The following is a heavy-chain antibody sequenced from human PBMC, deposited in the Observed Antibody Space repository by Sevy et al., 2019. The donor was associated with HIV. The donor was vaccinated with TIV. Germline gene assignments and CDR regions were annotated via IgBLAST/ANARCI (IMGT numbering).Heavy chain of an antibody. CDR3: ARGGGNGWSYFDY. J-gene: IGHJ4*02. Sequence: ASVKVSCKASGGIFKTYGFSWVRQAPGQGPEWVGGIIPILGTTNYAQKFQDRVTISADEYTKTVHMELRNLRSEDTGVYYCARGGGNGWSYFDYWGQETLVTVSS. CDR2: IIPILGTT. D-gene: IGHD6-19*01. CDR1: GGIFKTYG. V-gene: IGHV1-69*13.